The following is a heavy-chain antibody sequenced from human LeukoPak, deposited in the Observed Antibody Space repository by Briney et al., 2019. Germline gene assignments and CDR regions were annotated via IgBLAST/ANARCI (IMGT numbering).Heavy chain of an antibody. CDR3: AHYGSGSSDY. D-gene: IGHD3-10*01. J-gene: IGHJ4*02. V-gene: IGHV4-38-2*02. CDR2: IYHSGST. Sequence: SETLSLTCTVSGYSISSGYYWGWIRQPPGKGLEWIGNIYHSGSTYYNPSLKSRVTISVDTSKNQFSLKLTFVTAADTAVCYCAHYGSGSSDYWGQGTLVTVSS. CDR1: GYSISSGYY.